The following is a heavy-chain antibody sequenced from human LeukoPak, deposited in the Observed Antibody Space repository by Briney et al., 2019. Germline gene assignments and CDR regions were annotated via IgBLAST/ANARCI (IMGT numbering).Heavy chain of an antibody. CDR1: GGSFSGYY. CDR3: ARGRKGPFSDPKYYYMDV. CDR2: INHSGST. V-gene: IGHV4-34*01. Sequence: SETLSLTCAVYGGSFSGYYWSWIRQPPGKGLEWIGEINHSGSTNYNPSLKSRVTISVDTSKNQFSLKLSSVTAADTAVYYCARGRKGPFSDPKYYYMDVWGKGTTVTVSS. J-gene: IGHJ6*03.